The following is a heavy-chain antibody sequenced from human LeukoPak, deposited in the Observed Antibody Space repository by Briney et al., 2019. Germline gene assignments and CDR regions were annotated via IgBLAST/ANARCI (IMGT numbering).Heavy chain of an antibody. Sequence: SVKVSCKASGGTFSSYAISRVRQAPGQGLEWMGRIIPILGIANYAQKFQGRVTITADKSTSTAYMELSSLRSEDTAVYYCARDVNDILTGYSLNWFDPWGQGTLVTVSS. J-gene: IGHJ5*02. V-gene: IGHV1-69*04. CDR2: IIPILGIA. CDR3: ARDVNDILTGYSLNWFDP. D-gene: IGHD3-9*01. CDR1: GGTFSSYA.